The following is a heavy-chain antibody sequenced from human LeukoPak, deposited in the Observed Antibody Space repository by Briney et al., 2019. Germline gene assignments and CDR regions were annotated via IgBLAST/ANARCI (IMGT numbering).Heavy chain of an antibody. Sequence: SETLSLTCTVSGGSISSGGHYWSWIRQHPGRGLEWIGYIYYSGSTYYNPSLKSRVTISVDTSKDLFSLKLSSVTAADTAVYYCCRLITFGGVIAHWGQGTLVTVSS. CDR3: CRLITFGGVIAH. D-gene: IGHD3-16*01. V-gene: IGHV4-31*03. J-gene: IGHJ5*02. CDR2: IYYSGST. CDR1: GGSISSGGHY.